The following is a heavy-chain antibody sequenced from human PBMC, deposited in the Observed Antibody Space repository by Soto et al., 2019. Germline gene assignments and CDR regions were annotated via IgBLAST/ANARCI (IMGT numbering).Heavy chain of an antibody. J-gene: IGHJ5*02. Sequence: EVQLVESGGGLVQPGESLRLSCAASGFTVSNNYMSWVRQAPGKWLEWVSFIYSGGNTYYADSVKGRFTISRDKSKNTLYLQMNNLRVEDTAVYYCTRRPGSWGQGTLVTVSS. CDR2: IYSGGNT. CDR1: GFTVSNNY. D-gene: IGHD7-27*01. CDR3: TRRPGS. V-gene: IGHV3-66*01.